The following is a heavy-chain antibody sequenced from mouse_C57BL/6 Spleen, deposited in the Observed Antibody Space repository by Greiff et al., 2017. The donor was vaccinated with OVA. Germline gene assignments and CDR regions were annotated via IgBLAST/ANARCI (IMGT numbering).Heavy chain of an antibody. J-gene: IGHJ4*01. Sequence: EVKLQESGPGLVKPSQSLSLTCSVTGYSITSGYYWNWIRQFPGNKLEWMGYISYDGSNNYNPSLKNRISITRDTSKNQFFLKLNSVTTEDTATYYCAREGYYGRDYYAMDYWGQGTSVTVSS. D-gene: IGHD1-1*01. CDR1: GYSITSGYY. V-gene: IGHV3-6*01. CDR2: ISYDGSN. CDR3: AREGYYGRDYYAMDY.